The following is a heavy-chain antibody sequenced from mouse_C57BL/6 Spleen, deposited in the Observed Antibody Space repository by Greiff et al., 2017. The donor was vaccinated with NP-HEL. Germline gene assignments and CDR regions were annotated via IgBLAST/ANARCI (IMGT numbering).Heavy chain of an antibody. J-gene: IGHJ4*01. D-gene: IGHD2-1*01. Sequence: VMLQQSGAELVKPGASVKISCKASGYAFSSYWMNWVKQRPGKGLEWIGQIYPGDGDTNYNGKFKGKATLTADKSSSTAYMQLSSLTSEDSAVYFCARRDGNYYYYAMDYWGQGTSVTVSS. CDR1: GYAFSSYW. CDR3: ARRDGNYYYYAMDY. CDR2: IYPGDGDT. V-gene: IGHV1-80*01.